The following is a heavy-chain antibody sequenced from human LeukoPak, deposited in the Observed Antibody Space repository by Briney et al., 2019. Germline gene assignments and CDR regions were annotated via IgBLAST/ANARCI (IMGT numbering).Heavy chain of an antibody. V-gene: IGHV3-48*03. Sequence: GGSLRLSSAAASFFFTSYELNGVRQAPGKGLEWVSYISISGNTISYADSVKGRFTISRDNAKNSLYLQVIRLRAEYAAVYHTARGLCIVARYDALDIWGQGTMVTVSS. CDR3: ARGLCIVARYDALDI. CDR2: ISISGNTI. CDR1: SFFFTSYE. D-gene: IGHD1-26*01. J-gene: IGHJ3*02.